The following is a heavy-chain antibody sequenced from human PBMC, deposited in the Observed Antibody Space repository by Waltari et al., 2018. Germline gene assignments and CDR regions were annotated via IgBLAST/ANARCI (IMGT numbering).Heavy chain of an antibody. CDR1: GFTVGNNF. Sequence: EVQLVESGGDLIQPGGSLRLSCAASGFTVGNNFVGWVRKAPGKGLELVSVIYRVGSTNYIDAVRCLFTLSRDSSKNTLYLQMNSLSAEDTAVYYCATVDNVGLNNYWGQGTLVTVSP. CDR3: ATVDNVGLNNY. D-gene: IGHD1-1*01. J-gene: IGHJ4*02. V-gene: IGHV3-53*01. CDR2: IYRVGST.